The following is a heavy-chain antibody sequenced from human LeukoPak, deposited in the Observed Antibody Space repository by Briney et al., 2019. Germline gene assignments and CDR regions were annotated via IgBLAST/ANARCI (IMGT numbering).Heavy chain of an antibody. D-gene: IGHD2-21*02. CDR3: ARSWVTGYGTVLDY. CDR1: GYSFTSYW. Sequence: GESLKISCKGSGYSFTSYWIGRVRQMPGKGLEWMGIIYPGDSDTRYSLPFQGQVTITADKSISTAYLQWSSLKASDTAMYYCARSWVTGYGTVLDYWGQGTLVTVSS. CDR2: IYPGDSDT. V-gene: IGHV5-51*01. J-gene: IGHJ4*02.